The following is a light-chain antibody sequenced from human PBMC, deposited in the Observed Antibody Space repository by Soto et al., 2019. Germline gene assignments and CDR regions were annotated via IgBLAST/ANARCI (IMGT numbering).Light chain of an antibody. CDR1: TSDVGGYNY. V-gene: IGLV2-14*03. CDR3: SSYTSSISYV. Sequence: QSVLTQPASVSGSPGQSITISCPGTTSDVGGYNYVSWYQSHPGEAPKLIIYDVSNRPSGVSDRFSGSKSGNTASLTISGLQAEDEADYYCSSYTSSISYVFGTGTKVTVL. J-gene: IGLJ1*01. CDR2: DVS.